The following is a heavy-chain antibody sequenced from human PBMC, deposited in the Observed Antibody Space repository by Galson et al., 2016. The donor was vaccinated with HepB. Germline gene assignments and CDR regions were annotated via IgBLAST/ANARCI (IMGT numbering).Heavy chain of an antibody. CDR1: GYSFTNYW. CDR3: ARRYTWSDVYCDL. CDR2: IYPGDSDT. J-gene: IGHJ4*02. Sequence: QSGAEVKKPGESLKISCQVSGYSFTNYWIGWVRHMPGKAMEWMGVIYPGDSDTKYSPSFEGQVTITADKSISTTYLQWSSLKASDTAIYYCARRYTWSDVYCDLWGQGTQVTV. V-gene: IGHV5-51*01. D-gene: IGHD1-1*01.